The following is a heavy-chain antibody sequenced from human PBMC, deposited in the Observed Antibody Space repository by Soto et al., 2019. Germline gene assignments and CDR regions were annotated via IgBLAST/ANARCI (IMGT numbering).Heavy chain of an antibody. D-gene: IGHD1-1*01. CDR1: GFTLRNYE. CDR2: ISSSGITT. J-gene: IGHJ4*02. V-gene: IGHV3-48*03. Sequence: EVQLVESGGGFVQPGGSLRLSCAASGFTLRNYERNWVRKAPGKGLEWVSYISSSGITTYYADFAAGRFTISSDNAKESLYLHLNSLRVEDTAVYYCARYGTRADWWGLGTQVTVSS. CDR3: ARYGTRADW.